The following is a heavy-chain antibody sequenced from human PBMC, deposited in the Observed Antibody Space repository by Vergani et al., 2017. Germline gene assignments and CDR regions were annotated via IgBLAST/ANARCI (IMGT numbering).Heavy chain of an antibody. Sequence: QVQLVESGGGVVQPGTSLRLSCVVSGFSLNRHAMYWVRQPPGKGLEWVVGISFDGTNEYYPDLVKGRFTISRDIAKNTLYLQVRSLILEDTGFYHCVRDRGLCAGGRCYTEAWDYWGQGTPVTVSS. CDR1: GFSLNRHA. D-gene: IGHD2-2*02. CDR3: VRDRGLCAGGRCYTEAWDY. J-gene: IGHJ4*02. CDR2: ISFDGTNE. V-gene: IGHV3-30-3*01.